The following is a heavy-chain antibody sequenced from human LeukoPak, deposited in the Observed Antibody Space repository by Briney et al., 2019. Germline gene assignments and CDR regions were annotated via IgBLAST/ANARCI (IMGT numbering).Heavy chain of an antibody. D-gene: IGHD5-12*01. CDR3: ARRGYSAYHF. CDR2: INRDGSRT. V-gene: IGHV3-74*01. Sequence: QPGGSLRLSCAASGFTFSSYWMYWVRHAPGKGVVWVSRINRDGSRTNYADCVKGRFTISRDNAKNTLYLQMNSLRAEDTAVYYCARRGYSAYHFWGQGTLVTVSS. J-gene: IGHJ4*02. CDR1: GFTFSSYW.